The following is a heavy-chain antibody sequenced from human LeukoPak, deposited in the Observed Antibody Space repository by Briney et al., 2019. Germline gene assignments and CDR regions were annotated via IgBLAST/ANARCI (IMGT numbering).Heavy chain of an antibody. CDR1: GGSISYYY. Sequence: SETLSLTCTVSGGSISYYYWSWVRQPPGKGLEWIGHIYHSGSTNYNPSLKSRVTISVDTSKNHFSLKLSSVTAADTAVYYCVRHAATRHNYGMDVWGQGTTVTVSS. J-gene: IGHJ6*02. V-gene: IGHV4-59*08. CDR3: VRHAATRHNYGMDV. CDR2: IYHSGST. D-gene: IGHD6-13*01.